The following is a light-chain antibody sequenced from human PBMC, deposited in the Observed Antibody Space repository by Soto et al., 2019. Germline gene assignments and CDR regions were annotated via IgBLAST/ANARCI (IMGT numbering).Light chain of an antibody. CDR3: QSYDSSLSAWV. CDR1: SSDIGAGYD. CDR2: GNT. V-gene: IGLV1-40*01. Sequence: QSVLTQPPSVSGAPGQRVTISCAGSSSDIGAGYDVHWYQQVPGTGPKLLIYGNTNRPSGVPDRFSGSKSGTSVSLAITGLQADDEADYYCQSYDSSLSAWVFGTGTKLTVL. J-gene: IGLJ1*01.